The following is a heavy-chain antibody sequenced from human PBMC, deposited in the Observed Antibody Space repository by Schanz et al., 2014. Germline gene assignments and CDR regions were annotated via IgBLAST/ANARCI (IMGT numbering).Heavy chain of an antibody. CDR3: ARGYSSSMDV. J-gene: IGHJ6*02. V-gene: IGHV3-66*01. CDR2: IYSGGST. CDR1: GFPFNEYG. D-gene: IGHD6-6*01. Sequence: EVQLVESGGGLVQPGRSLRLSCAASGFPFNEYGMLWVRQAPGKGLEWVSVIYSGGSTYYADSVKGRFTISRDNSKNTLYLQMNSLRAEDTAVYYCARGYSSSMDVWGQGTTVTVSS.